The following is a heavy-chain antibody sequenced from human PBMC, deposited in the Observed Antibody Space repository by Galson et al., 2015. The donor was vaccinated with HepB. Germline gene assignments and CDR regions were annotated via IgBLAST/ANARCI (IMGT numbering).Heavy chain of an antibody. CDR2: IGAYSGNT. V-gene: IGHV1-18*01. J-gene: IGHJ3*02. CDR1: GYSFTSYG. Sequence: SVKVSCKASGYSFTSYGVHWVRQAPGQGLEWMGWIGAYSGNTNYAQSVQGRVTMTTDTSTSTAYMELRSLRSDDTAVYYCVSGFYDAFDIWGQGTMVTVSS. D-gene: IGHD6-19*01. CDR3: VSGFYDAFDI.